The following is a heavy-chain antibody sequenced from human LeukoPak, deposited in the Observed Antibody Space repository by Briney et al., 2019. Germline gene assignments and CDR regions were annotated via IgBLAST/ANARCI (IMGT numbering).Heavy chain of an antibody. CDR1: GFTFDDYG. Sequence: PGGSLRLSCAASGFTFDDYGMSWVRQAPGKGLEWVSGINWNGGSTGYADSVKGRFTISRDNAKNSLYLQMNSLRAEDTAVYYCAKEGLGSMIIVVTGYLDYWGQGTLVTVSS. V-gene: IGHV3-20*04. J-gene: IGHJ4*02. CDR3: AKEGLGSMIIVVTGYLDY. CDR2: INWNGGST. D-gene: IGHD3-22*01.